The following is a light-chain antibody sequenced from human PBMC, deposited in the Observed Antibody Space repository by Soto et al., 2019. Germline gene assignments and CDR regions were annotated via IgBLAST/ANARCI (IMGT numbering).Light chain of an antibody. Sequence: EIVLTQSPGTLSLSPGEGATLSCRASQSVRSNYLAWYQQKRGQAPRLLIYGASSRATGIPDRFSGSGSGTEFTLTISRLEPEDFAVYYCQQYAGLPETFGQGTKVEIK. CDR1: QSVRSNY. V-gene: IGKV3-20*01. CDR3: QQYAGLPET. CDR2: GAS. J-gene: IGKJ1*01.